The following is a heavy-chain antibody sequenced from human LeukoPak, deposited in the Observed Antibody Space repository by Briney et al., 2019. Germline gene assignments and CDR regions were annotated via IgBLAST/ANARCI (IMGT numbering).Heavy chain of an antibody. CDR2: IYPGDSDT. V-gene: IGHV5-51*01. Sequence: GESLKISCQGSGYSFSTYWITWVRQMPGKGLEWMGIIYPGDSDTRYSPSFQGQVTISADKSISTAYLQWSSLKASDTAMYYCARFAMTTVVNNADYWGQGTLVTVSS. CDR3: ARFAMTTVVNNADY. J-gene: IGHJ4*02. D-gene: IGHD4-23*01. CDR1: GYSFSTYW.